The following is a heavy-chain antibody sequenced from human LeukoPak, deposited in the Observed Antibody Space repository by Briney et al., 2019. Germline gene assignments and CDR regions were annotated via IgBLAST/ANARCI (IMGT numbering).Heavy chain of an antibody. D-gene: IGHD4-17*01. CDR2: IKEDGSEK. CDR1: GFTFSEYW. Sequence: GGSLRLSCAASGFTFSEYWMTWVRQAPGKGLEWVTSIKEDGSEKYYVDSVKGRCTISRDNAKNSLYLQMNSLRAEDTAMYFCARFPTGFDYWGQGTLATVSS. V-gene: IGHV3-7*05. J-gene: IGHJ4*02. CDR3: ARFPTGFDY.